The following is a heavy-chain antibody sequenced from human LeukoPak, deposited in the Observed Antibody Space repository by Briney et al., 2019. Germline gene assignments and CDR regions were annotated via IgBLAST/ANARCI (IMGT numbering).Heavy chain of an antibody. V-gene: IGHV3-48*04. J-gene: IGHJ3*02. CDR3: EADAFDI. CDR2: ISSSSSTI. CDR1: GFTFSSYA. Sequence: SGGSLRLSCAASGFTFSSYAMSWVRQAPGKGLEWVSYISSSSSTIYYADSVKGRFTISRDNAKNSLYLQMNSLRAEDTAVYYCEADAFDIWGQGTMVTVSS.